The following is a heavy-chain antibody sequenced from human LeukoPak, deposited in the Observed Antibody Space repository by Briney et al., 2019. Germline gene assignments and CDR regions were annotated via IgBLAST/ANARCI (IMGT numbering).Heavy chain of an antibody. CDR2: ISSNGGST. CDR1: GFTFSSYA. J-gene: IGHJ4*02. Sequence: GGSLRLSCSASGFTFSSYAMHWVRQAPGKGLEYVSAISSNGGSTYYADSVKGRFTLSRDYPKNTLYLQMNSLRAEDTAVYFCAKYSGSYYYPPNWDSWGQGTLVTVSS. V-gene: IGHV3-64*04. CDR3: AKYSGSYYYPPNWDS. D-gene: IGHD1-26*01.